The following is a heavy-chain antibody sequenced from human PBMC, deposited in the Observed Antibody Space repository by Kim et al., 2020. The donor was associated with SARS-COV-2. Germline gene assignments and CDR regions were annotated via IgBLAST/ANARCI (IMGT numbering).Heavy chain of an antibody. CDR3: ARANKSISRRYYYGSGSYFRYYYGMDV. Sequence: SETLSLTCAVYGGSFSGYYWSWIRQPPGKGLEWIGEIKHSGSTNYNPALKSRVTISVDTFKNQFSLKLSSVTAADTAVYYCARANKSISRRYYYGSGSYFRYYYGMDVRGQGTTDTVSS. J-gene: IGHJ6*02. CDR2: IKHSGST. D-gene: IGHD3-10*01. CDR1: GGSFSGYY. V-gene: IGHV4-34*01.